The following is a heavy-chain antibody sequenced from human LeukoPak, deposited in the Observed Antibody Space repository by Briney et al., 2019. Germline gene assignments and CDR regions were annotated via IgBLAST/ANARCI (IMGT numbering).Heavy chain of an antibody. Sequence: GGSLRLSCVASGFTFNNHWMHWVRQAPGEGLVWVSHIDSDGSTTIYADSVKGRFTISRDNAKNTLYLQMSSLRAEDTAVYYCARGGEYSGSPFDPWGQGTLVTVSS. CDR1: GFTFNNHW. J-gene: IGHJ5*02. D-gene: IGHD1-26*01. V-gene: IGHV3-74*01. CDR3: ARGGEYSGSPFDP. CDR2: IDSDGSTT.